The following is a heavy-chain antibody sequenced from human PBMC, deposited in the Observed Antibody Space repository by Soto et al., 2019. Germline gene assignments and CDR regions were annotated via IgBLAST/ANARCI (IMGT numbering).Heavy chain of an antibody. J-gene: IGHJ4*02. V-gene: IGHV1-69*06. CDR2: IIPIFGTA. CDR1: GGTFSSYA. D-gene: IGHD2-21*02. CDR3: ARDLGGNSRYFDY. Sequence: AVKVSCKASGGTFSSYAISWVRQAPGQGLEWMGGIIPIFGTANYAQKFQGRVTITADKSTSTAYMELSSLRSEDTAVYYCARDLGGNSRYFDYWGQGTLVTVSS.